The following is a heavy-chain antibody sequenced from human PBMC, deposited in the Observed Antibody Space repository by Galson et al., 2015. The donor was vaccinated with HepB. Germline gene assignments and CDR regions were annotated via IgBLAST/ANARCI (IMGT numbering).Heavy chain of an antibody. CDR2: INPNSGGT. Sequence: SVKVSCKASGYTFTGYYMHWVRQAPGQGLEWTGRINPNSGGTNYAQKFQGRVTMTRDTSISTAYMELSRLRSDDTAVYYCARVSGIAARPGGNWFDPWGQGTLVTVSS. J-gene: IGHJ5*02. CDR1: GYTFTGYY. V-gene: IGHV1-2*06. CDR3: ARVSGIAARPGGNWFDP. D-gene: IGHD6-6*01.